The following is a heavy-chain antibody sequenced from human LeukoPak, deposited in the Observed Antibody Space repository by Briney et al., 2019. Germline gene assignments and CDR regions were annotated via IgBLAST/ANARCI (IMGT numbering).Heavy chain of an antibody. J-gene: IGHJ4*02. V-gene: IGHV3-53*01. CDR1: GLTVSNNY. Sequence: GGSLRLSCAASGLTVSNNYMSWVRQAPGKGLEWVSVIYSGGSTYYADSVKGRFTISRDNSKKTLYLQMNSLKAEDTAVYYCARVPGYNWGQGTLVTVSS. CDR2: IYSGGST. D-gene: IGHD1-1*01. CDR3: ARVPGYN.